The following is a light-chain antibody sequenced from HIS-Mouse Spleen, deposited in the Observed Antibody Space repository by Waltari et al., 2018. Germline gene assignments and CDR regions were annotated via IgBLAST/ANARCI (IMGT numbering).Light chain of an antibody. CDR2: DVS. CDR3: SSYTSSSFNVV. J-gene: IGLJ2*01. V-gene: IGLV2-14*03. CDR1: RTAVGGYNY. Sequence: QSALTQPASVSGSPGQSITIPRTGTRTAVGGYNYASLYQQHPRKAPQLMIYDVSNRPSGVSNRFSGSKSGNTASLTISGLQAEDEADYYCSSYTSSSFNVVFGGGTKLTVL.